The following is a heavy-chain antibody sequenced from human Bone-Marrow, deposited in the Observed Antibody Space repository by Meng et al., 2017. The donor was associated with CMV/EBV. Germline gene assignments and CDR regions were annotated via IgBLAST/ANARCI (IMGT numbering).Heavy chain of an antibody. Sequence: YNFSDYAMHWVRQAPGQRLEWMGWINAAYGNTKYSQKFQGRVTITRDTSASTAYMELSSLTSEDRAVYYCARGAGSSSTLYNWFDPWGQGTLVTVSS. D-gene: IGHD6-6*01. V-gene: IGHV1-3*01. CDR2: INAAYGNT. J-gene: IGHJ5*02. CDR1: YNFSDYA. CDR3: ARGAGSSSTLYNWFDP.